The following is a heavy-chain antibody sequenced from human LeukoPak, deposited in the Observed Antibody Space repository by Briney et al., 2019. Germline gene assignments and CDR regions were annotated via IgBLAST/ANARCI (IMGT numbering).Heavy chain of an antibody. CDR2: ISWNSGSI. CDR1: GFTFDDYA. J-gene: IGHJ4*02. D-gene: IGHD3-22*01. Sequence: GRSLRLSCAASGFTFDDYAMHWVRQAPGKGLEGVSGISWNSGSIGYADSVKGRFTISRDNAKNSLYFQMNSLRAEDTALYYCAKDNLGDFYVSSGYPDYWGQGILVTVSS. CDR3: AKDNLGDFYVSSGYPDY. V-gene: IGHV3-9*01.